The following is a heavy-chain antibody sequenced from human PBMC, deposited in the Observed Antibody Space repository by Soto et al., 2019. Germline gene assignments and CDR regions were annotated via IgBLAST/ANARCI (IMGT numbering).Heavy chain of an antibody. CDR1: GYSFTNYW. CDR2: IYPGDSDT. D-gene: IGHD6-6*01. V-gene: IGHV5-51*01. J-gene: IGHJ4*02. CDR3: ASLERGSSWGGRY. Sequence: EVQLVQSGPEVKEPGESLKISCKGSGYSFTNYWIAWVRQMPGKGLEWMGIIYPGDSDTRYSPSFQGQVTISAVTSINTAYLQWSSLKASDTAMYYCASLERGSSWGGRYWGQGTLVTVSS.